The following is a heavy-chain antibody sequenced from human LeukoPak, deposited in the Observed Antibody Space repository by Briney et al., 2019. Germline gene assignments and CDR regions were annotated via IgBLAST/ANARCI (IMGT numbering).Heavy chain of an antibody. V-gene: IGHV4-4*02. CDR3: ARGRQLVGYFDY. Sequence: SGTLSLTCAVSGGSISSSNWWSWVRQPPGKNLEWIGETYHSGRTNYNPSLESRVTISVDTSKNQFSLKLSSVTAADTAVYYCARGRQLVGYFDYWGQGTLVTVSS. CDR2: TYHSGRT. D-gene: IGHD6-13*01. J-gene: IGHJ4*02. CDR1: GGSISSSNW.